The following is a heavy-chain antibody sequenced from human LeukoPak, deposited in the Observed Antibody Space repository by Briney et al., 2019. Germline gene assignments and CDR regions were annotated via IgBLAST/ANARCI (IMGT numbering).Heavy chain of an antibody. CDR3: ARSERAGHNWFDP. CDR1: GGSFNMSA. D-gene: IGHD3-10*01. CDR2: IIPILGVA. J-gene: IGHJ5*02. Sequence: SVKVSHKASGGSFNMSAINWVRQTPVQGLEWVGRIIPILGVANYAQRLQGRVTFTADTSTSTAYMELSSLRSEDTALYYCARSERAGHNWFDPWGQGTLVTVSS. V-gene: IGHV1-69*04.